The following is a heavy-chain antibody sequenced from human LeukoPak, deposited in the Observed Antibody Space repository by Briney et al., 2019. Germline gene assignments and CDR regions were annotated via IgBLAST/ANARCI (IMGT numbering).Heavy chain of an antibody. D-gene: IGHD3-22*01. CDR2: IYTSGNS. J-gene: IGHJ4*02. CDR3: ARSNLGSYDQSGYYQY. V-gene: IGHV4-4*07. CDR1: GGSLSGYY. Sequence: LETLSLTCTVSGGSLSGYYWNWIRQPAGKGLEWIGRIYTSGNSWYKPSLQSRVTMSVDTSKNQFSLRMSSLTAADTAVYYCARSNLGSYDQSGYYQYWGQGTRVTVSS.